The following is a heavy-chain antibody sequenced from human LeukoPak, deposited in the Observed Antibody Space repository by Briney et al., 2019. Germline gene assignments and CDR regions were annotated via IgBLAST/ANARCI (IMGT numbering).Heavy chain of an antibody. D-gene: IGHD1-1*01. CDR1: GFTFSSYW. Sequence: HSGGSLLLSCSASGFTFSSYWMSWFRPAPGKGLEGMANIKQDGGDKNKGVSGEGRFTISRDNAKNSLFLQMNSLRAEDTAVYYCARDGILTYAFDIWGQGTMVTVSP. V-gene: IGHV3-7*01. J-gene: IGHJ3*02. CDR2: IKQDGGDK. CDR3: ARDGILTYAFDI.